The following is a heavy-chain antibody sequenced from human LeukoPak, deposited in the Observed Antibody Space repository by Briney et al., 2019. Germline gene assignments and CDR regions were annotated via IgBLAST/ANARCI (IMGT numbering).Heavy chain of an antibody. CDR2: VSGSGGST. CDR1: GFTFSSYA. Sequence: GGSLRLSCAAPGFTFSSYAMSWVRQAPGKGLEWVSTVSGSGGSTYFADSVKGRFTISRDNSKNTLYLQLNSLRAEDTAVYYCARDGFSGPFYIWGQGTMVTVSS. CDR3: ARDGFSGPFYI. V-gene: IGHV3-23*01. J-gene: IGHJ3*02. D-gene: IGHD3-10*01.